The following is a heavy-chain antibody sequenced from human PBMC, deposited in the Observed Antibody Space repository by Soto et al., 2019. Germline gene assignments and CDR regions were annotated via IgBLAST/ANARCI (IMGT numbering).Heavy chain of an antibody. D-gene: IGHD4-17*01. CDR1: GYTFTSYD. CDR3: ARGLRYGNYGDYYYGMDV. J-gene: IGHJ6*02. CDR2: MNPNSGNT. V-gene: IGHV1-8*01. Sequence: ASVKVSCKASGYTFTSYDINWVRQATGQGLEWMGWMNPNSGNTGYAQKFQGRVTMTRNTSISTAYMELSSLRSEDTAVYYCARGLRYGNYGDYYYGMDVWGQGTTVTVS.